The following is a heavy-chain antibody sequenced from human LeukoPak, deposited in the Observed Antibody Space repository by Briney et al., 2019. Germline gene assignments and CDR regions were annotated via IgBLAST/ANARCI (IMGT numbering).Heavy chain of an antibody. D-gene: IGHD4-17*01. CDR3: ARVHDYGDYEVT. Sequence: PSETLSLTCTVSGGSISSSSYYWGWIRQPPGKGLEWIGSIYYSGSTYYNPSLESRVTISVDTSKNQFSLKLSSVTAADTAVYYCARVHDYGDYEVTWGQGTLVTVSS. CDR1: GGSISSSSYY. V-gene: IGHV4-39*07. CDR2: IYYSGST. J-gene: IGHJ4*02.